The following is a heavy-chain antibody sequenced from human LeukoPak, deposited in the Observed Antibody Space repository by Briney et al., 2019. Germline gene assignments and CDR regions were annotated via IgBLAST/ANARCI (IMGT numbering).Heavy chain of an antibody. CDR2: IGGSGIST. V-gene: IGHV3-23*01. J-gene: IGHJ4*02. CDR1: GFTFSSYA. Sequence: PGGSLRLSCAASGFTFSSYAMSWVRQAPGKGLEWVSAIGGSGISTYYADSVKGRFTISRDNSKNTLYLQMNSLRAEDTAVYYCARSGYDSSGYYPLFGYWGQGTLVTVSS. D-gene: IGHD3-22*01. CDR3: ARSGYDSSGYYPLFGY.